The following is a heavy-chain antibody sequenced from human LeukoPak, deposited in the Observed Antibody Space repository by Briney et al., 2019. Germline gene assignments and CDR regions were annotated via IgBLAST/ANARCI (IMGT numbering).Heavy chain of an antibody. CDR2: ITFSSSII. CDR3: ARDRLHYGEYEKTFDY. D-gene: IGHD4-17*01. CDR1: GFTFSSYS. J-gene: IGHJ4*02. V-gene: IGHV3-48*01. Sequence: GGSLRLSCAASGFTFSSYSMNWVRQAPGKVLEWVSYITFSSSIIYYADSVKGRFTISRDNAKKSLYLQMNSLRAEDTAVYYCARDRLHYGEYEKTFDYWGQGTLVSVSS.